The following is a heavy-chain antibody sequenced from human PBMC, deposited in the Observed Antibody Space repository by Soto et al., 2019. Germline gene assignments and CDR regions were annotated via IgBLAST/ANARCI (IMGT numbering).Heavy chain of an antibody. CDR3: ARQGYYGSGSYFSYYYYGMDV. J-gene: IGHJ6*02. Sequence: KTSETLSLTCTVSGGSISSSSYYWGWIRQPPGKGLEWIGSIYYSGSTYYNPSLKSRVTISVDTSKNQFSLKLSSVTAADTAVYYCARQGYYGSGSYFSYYYYGMDVWGQGTTVTVSS. D-gene: IGHD3-10*01. CDR1: GGSISSSSYY. CDR2: IYYSGST. V-gene: IGHV4-39*01.